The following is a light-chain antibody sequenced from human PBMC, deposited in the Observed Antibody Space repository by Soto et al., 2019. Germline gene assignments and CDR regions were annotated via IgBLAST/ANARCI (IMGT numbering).Light chain of an antibody. Sequence: QSALTQPPSASGSAGQSVTISCTGTSSDVGGYNYVSWYQQHPGKAPKLMIYEVSKRPSGVPDRFSGSKSGNTASLTVSGLQAEDEADYYCSSYAGSNIVLFGGGTKLTVL. V-gene: IGLV2-8*01. CDR2: EVS. CDR3: SSYAGSNIVL. J-gene: IGLJ2*01. CDR1: SSDVGGYNY.